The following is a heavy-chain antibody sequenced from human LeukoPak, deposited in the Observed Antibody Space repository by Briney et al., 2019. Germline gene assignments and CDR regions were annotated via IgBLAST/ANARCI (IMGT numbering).Heavy chain of an antibody. V-gene: IGHV7-4-1*02. D-gene: IGHD2-15*01. CDR1: GYTFTSYA. Sequence: GASVKVSCKASGYTFTSYAMNWVRQAPGQGLEWMGWINTNTGNPTYAQGFTGRFVFSLDTSVSTAYLQISSLKAEDTAVYYCARPGHGYCSGGSCYYGFDYWGQGTLVTVSS. CDR3: ARPGHGYCSGGSCYYGFDY. J-gene: IGHJ4*02. CDR2: INTNTGNP.